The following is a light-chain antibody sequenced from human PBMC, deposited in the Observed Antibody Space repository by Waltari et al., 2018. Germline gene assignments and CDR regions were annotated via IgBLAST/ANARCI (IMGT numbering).Light chain of an antibody. CDR3: SSYGGRNNLI. CDR1: SSDIVDYNF. Sequence: QSALTQPPSASGSPGQSVTISCTGTSSDIVDYNFVSWYQQHPGKAPKLMIYEVSKRPAGVPARFSGSKSGYTASLTVSGLQAEDEAEYYCSSYGGRNNLIFGGGTKLTVL. V-gene: IGLV2-8*01. J-gene: IGLJ2*01. CDR2: EVS.